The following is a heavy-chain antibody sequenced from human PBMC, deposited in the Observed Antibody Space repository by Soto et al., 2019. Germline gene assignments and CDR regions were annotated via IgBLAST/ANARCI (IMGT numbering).Heavy chain of an antibody. D-gene: IGHD2-21*01. V-gene: IGHV4-4*07. CDR2: IYSSGST. CDR1: VDSISSYY. CDR3: ARDPINGSIDY. Sequence: TLSLTCTVAVDSISSYYCTWIRQPAGKGLEWIGRIYSSGSTNYNPSLKSRVTMSVDTSKNQFSLKLSSVTAADTAVYYCARDPINGSIDYWGQGTLVTVSS. J-gene: IGHJ4*02.